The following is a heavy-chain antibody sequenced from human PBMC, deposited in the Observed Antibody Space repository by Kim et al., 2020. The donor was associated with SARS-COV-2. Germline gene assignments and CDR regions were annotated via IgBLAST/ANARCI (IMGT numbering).Heavy chain of an antibody. CDR1: GFTFSSYW. V-gene: IGHV3-74*01. CDR2: INSDGSST. CDR3: ARETLEYSSSYFDSYYMDV. D-gene: IGHD6-6*01. J-gene: IGHJ6*03. Sequence: GGSLRLSCAASGFTFSSYWMHWVRQAPGKGLVWVSRINSDGSSTSYADSVKGRFTISRDNAKNTLYLQMNSLRAEDTAVYYCARETLEYSSSYFDSYYMDVWGKGTTVTVSS.